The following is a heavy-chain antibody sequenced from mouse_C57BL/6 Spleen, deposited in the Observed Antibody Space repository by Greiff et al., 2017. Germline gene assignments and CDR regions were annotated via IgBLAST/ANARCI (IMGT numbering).Heavy chain of an antibody. Sequence: VQLQQPGAELVMPGASVKLSCKASGYTFTSYWMHWVKQRPGQGLEWIGEIDPSDSYTNYNQKFKGKSTLTVDKSSSTAYMQLSSLTSEDYAVYYCARGSGYFDVWGTGTTVTVSS. V-gene: IGHV1-69*01. CDR2: IDPSDSYT. J-gene: IGHJ1*03. CDR3: ARGSGYFDV. CDR1: GYTFTSYW.